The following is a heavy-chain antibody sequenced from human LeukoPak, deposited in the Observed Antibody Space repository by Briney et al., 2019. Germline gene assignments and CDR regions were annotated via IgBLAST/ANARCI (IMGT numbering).Heavy chain of an antibody. D-gene: IGHD3-9*01. J-gene: IGHJ4*02. V-gene: IGHV6-1*01. CDR2: TYYRSKWYN. CDR1: GDSVSSNSAA. CDR3: ATWGYDNLTGYRPLDY. Sequence: SQTLSLTCAISGDSVSSNSAAWNWIRQSPSRGLEWLGRTYYRSKWYNDYAVSVKSRITINPDTSKNQFSLQLNSVTPEDTAVYFCATWGYDNLTGYRPLDYWGQGTLVTVSS.